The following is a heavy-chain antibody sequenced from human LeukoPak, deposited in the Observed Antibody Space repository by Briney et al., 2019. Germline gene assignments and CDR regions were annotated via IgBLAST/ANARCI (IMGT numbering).Heavy chain of an antibody. CDR3: ASLIVGAMGGAFDI. CDR2: ISYDGSNK. V-gene: IGHV3-30*03. D-gene: IGHD1-26*01. Sequence: GGSLRLSCAASGFTFSSYGMHWVRQAPGKGLEWVAVISYDGSNKYYADSVKGRFTISRDNSKNTLYLQMNSLRAEDTAVYYCASLIVGAMGGAFDIWGQGTMVTVSS. J-gene: IGHJ3*02. CDR1: GFTFSSYG.